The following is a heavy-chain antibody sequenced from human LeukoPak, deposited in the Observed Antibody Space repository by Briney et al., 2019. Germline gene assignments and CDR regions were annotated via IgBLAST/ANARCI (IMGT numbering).Heavy chain of an antibody. CDR2: FDPEDGET. J-gene: IGHJ3*02. D-gene: IGHD1-1*01. CDR1: GYTLTELS. V-gene: IGHV1-24*01. CDR3: ATEIPQSTTQPDNAFDI. Sequence: ASVKVSCKVSGYTLTELSMHWVRQAPGKGLEWMGGFDPEDGETIYAQKFQGRVTMTEDTSTDTAYMELSSLRSEDTAVYYCATEIPQSTTQPDNAFDIWGQGTMVTVSS.